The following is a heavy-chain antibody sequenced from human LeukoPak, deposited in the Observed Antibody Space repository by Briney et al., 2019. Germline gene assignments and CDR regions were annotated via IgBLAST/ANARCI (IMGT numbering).Heavy chain of an antibody. CDR2: IYTSGST. D-gene: IGHD3-22*01. V-gene: IGHV4-61*02. J-gene: IGHJ4*02. CDR3: ARGINYYDSSGYYYVFDY. CDR1: GGSISSGSYY. Sequence: SQTLSLTCTVSGGSISSGSYYWSWIRQPAGKGLEWIGRIYTSGSTNYYPSLKSRVTISVDTSKNQFSLKLSSVTAADTAVYYCARGINYYDSSGYYYVFDYWGQGTLVTVSS.